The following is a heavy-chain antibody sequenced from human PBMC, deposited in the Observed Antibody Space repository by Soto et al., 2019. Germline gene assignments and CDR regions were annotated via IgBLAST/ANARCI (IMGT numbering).Heavy chain of an antibody. CDR3: ARETGYCSGGSCYTMHYMDV. D-gene: IGHD2-15*01. Sequence: ASVKVSCKASGYTFTSYDINWVRQATGQGLEWMGWMNPNSGNTGYAQKFQGRVTMTRNTSISTAYMELSSLRSEDTAVYYCARETGYCSGGSCYTMHYMDVWGKGTTVTVSS. CDR1: GYTFTSYD. J-gene: IGHJ6*03. V-gene: IGHV1-8*01. CDR2: MNPNSGNT.